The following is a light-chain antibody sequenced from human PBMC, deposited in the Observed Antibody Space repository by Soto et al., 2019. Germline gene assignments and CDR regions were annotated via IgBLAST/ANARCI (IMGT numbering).Light chain of an antibody. V-gene: IGLV2-11*01. J-gene: IGLJ3*02. CDR2: DVS. CDR3: CSYAGNSLWV. CDR1: SSDVAGYNY. Sequence: QSALTQPRSVSGSPGQSVTISCTGTSSDVAGYNYVSWYQQHPGKAPKLMIYDVSKWPSGVPDRFSGSKSGNTASLTISGLLAEDEADYYCCSYAGNSLWVFGGGTKLTVL.